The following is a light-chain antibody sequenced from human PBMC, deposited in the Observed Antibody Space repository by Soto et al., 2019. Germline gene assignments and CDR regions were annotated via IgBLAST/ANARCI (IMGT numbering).Light chain of an antibody. V-gene: IGKV3-15*01. CDR2: DAS. CDR3: QHYNNWPFT. Sequence: EIVMTQSPATLSVSPGERATLSCRASQSVSSNLAWYQQKPGQAPRLLIYDASTRATGIPARFTGSGSGTEITLTISSLQSEDFAVYYCQHYNNWPFTFGQGTKLEIK. CDR1: QSVSSN. J-gene: IGKJ2*01.